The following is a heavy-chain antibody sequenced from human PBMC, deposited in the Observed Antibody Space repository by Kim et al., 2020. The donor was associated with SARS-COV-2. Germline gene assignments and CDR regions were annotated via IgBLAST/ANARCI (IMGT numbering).Heavy chain of an antibody. CDR3: ARIAQQLLDF. Sequence: GGSLRLSCAASGFTFSSYEMNWVRQAPGKGLEWVSYISSSGTTIYYADSVKGSFTISRDSAKNSLYLQMNSLRAEDTAVYYCARIAQQLLDFWGQGTLVTVSS. CDR1: GFTFSSYE. J-gene: IGHJ4*02. V-gene: IGHV3-48*03. D-gene: IGHD6-13*01. CDR2: ISSSGTTI.